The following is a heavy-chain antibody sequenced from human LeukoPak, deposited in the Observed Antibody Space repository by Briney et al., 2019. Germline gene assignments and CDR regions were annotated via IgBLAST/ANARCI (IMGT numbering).Heavy chain of an antibody. CDR2: INHSGST. J-gene: IGHJ5*02. V-gene: IGHV4-34*01. Sequence: SETLSLTCAVYGGSFSGYYWSWIRQPPGKGLEWIGEINHSGSTNYNPSLKSRVTISVDTSKNQSSLKLSSVTAADTAVYYCARAPTNYYGSGSYYKRRWFDPWGQGTLVTVSS. CDR3: ARAPTNYYGSGSYYKRRWFDP. CDR1: GGSFSGYY. D-gene: IGHD3-10*01.